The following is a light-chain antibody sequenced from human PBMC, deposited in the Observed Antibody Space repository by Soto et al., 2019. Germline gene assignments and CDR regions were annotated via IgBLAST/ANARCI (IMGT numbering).Light chain of an antibody. CDR3: SSYTGSSYV. CDR2: EVS. V-gene: IGLV2-8*01. CDR1: GSDVGDYNY. Sequence: QSALTQPPSASGSPGQSVTISCTGTGSDVGDYNYVSWYQQHPGKAPKLIIYEVSKRPSGVPDRFSGSKSGNTASLTVSGLQAEDEANYFCSSYTGSSYVFGTGTKLTVL. J-gene: IGLJ1*01.